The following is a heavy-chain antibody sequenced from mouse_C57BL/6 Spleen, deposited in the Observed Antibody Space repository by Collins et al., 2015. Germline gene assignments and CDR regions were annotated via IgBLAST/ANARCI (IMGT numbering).Heavy chain of an antibody. Sequence: EFQLQQSGPELVKPGASVKISCKASGYSFTDYNMNWVKQSNGKSLVWIGVINPNYGTTSYNQKFKGKATLTVDQSSSTAYMQLNSLTSEDSAVYYCARGGGSSYWYFDVWGTGTTVTVSP. J-gene: IGHJ1*03. D-gene: IGHD1-1*01. CDR2: INPNYGTT. CDR3: ARGGGSSYWYFDV. CDR1: GYSFTDYN. V-gene: IGHV1-39*01.